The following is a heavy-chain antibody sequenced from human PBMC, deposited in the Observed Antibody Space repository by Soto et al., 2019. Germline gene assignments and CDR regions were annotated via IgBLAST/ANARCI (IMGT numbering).Heavy chain of an antibody. CDR3: ARSPSRAPYGMDG. CDR2: ISGSVDRT. D-gene: IGHD6-6*01. J-gene: IGHJ6*04. CDR1: GFPFSMYA. Sequence: GGSLRLSCAASGFPFSMYAMMWVRQAPGKGLEWVSSISGSVDRTYYADSVKGRFTISRDNSKKTVVLQMNNLRVEDTAVYHCARSPSRAPYGMDGWGRGTTVTVSS. V-gene: IGHV3-23*01.